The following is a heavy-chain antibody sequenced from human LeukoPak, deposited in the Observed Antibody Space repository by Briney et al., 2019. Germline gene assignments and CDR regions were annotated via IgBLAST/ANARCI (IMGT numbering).Heavy chain of an antibody. D-gene: IGHD6-13*01. Sequence: SETLSLTCTVSGGSISSYYWGWIRQPAGKGLEWIGRIYTSGSTNYNPSLKSRVTMSVDTSKNQFSLKLSSVTAADTAVYYCARTGYSSSWYYFDYWGQGTLVTVSS. CDR2: IYTSGST. CDR3: ARTGYSSSWYYFDY. CDR1: GGSISSYY. J-gene: IGHJ4*02. V-gene: IGHV4-4*07.